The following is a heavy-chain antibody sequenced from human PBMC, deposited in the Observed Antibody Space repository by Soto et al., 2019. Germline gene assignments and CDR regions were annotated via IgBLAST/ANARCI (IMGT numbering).Heavy chain of an antibody. CDR2: ISAYNGNT. Sequence: XSVKVSCKASGYTFTSYGISWVRQAPGQGLEWMGWISAYNGNTNYAQKLQGRVTMTTDTSTSTAYMELRSLRSDDTAVYYCARDPGIEAAGTSIIFDYWGQGTLVTVSS. CDR3: ARDPGIEAAGTSIIFDY. CDR1: GYTFTSYG. J-gene: IGHJ4*02. D-gene: IGHD6-13*01. V-gene: IGHV1-18*04.